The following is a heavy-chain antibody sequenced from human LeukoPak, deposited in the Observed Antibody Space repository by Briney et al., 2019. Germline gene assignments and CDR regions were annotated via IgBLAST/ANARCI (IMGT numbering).Heavy chain of an antibody. D-gene: IGHD4-23*01. CDR3: AKDLAVAHDY. V-gene: IGHV3-23*01. J-gene: IGHJ4*02. CDR2: ISGSGGST. Sequence: GGSLRLSCAASGFTFSNYAMSWVRQAPGKGLEWVSAISGSGGSTYYADSVKGRFTISRYNSKNTLYLQMNSLRAEDTAVYYCAKDLAVAHDYWGQGTLVTVSS. CDR1: GFTFSNYA.